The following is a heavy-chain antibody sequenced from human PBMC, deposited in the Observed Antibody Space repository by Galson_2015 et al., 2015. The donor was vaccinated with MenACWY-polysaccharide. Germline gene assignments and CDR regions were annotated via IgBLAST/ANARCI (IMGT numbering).Heavy chain of an antibody. V-gene: IGHV1-8*01. Sequence: SVKVSCKASGYSFSSYDLNWVRQTTGQGLEWMGWMNPNSGNTGYAQKFQGRVTMTRNTSISIAYMELSNLRSEDTAVYYCARGGKYYYDSSGYLNWFDPWGQGTLVTVSS. CDR3: ARGGKYYYDSSGYLNWFDP. J-gene: IGHJ5*02. CDR2: MNPNSGNT. D-gene: IGHD3-22*01. CDR1: GYSFSSYD.